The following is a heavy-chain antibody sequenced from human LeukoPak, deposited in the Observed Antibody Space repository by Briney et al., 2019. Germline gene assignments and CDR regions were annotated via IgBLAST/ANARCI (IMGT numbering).Heavy chain of an antibody. CDR2: FYTSGST. V-gene: IGHV4-4*07. CDR3: ARTTEGGYSYGYFYYYMDV. Sequence: PSETLSLTCTVSGGSISSYYWSWIRQPAGKRPEWIGRFYTSGSTSYNPSLKSRVTMSIDTSKNQFSLKLRSVTAADTAVYYCARTTEGGYSYGYFYYYMDVWGKGTTVTISS. D-gene: IGHD5-18*01. J-gene: IGHJ6*03. CDR1: GGSISSYY.